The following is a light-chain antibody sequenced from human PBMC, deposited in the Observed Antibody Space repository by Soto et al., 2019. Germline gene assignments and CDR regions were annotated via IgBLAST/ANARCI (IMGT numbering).Light chain of an antibody. J-gene: IGLJ1*01. CDR2: GNS. Sequence: QSVLTQPPSASGAPGQWVTISCSGIRSNIGSHYISWYQHLPGTAPKLLIYGNSNRPSGVPDRFSGSKSGTSASLAINGLQAEDEADYYCSSYAGSSNVFGNGTKVTLL. CDR3: SSYAGSSNV. V-gene: IGLV1-47*02. CDR1: RSNIGSHY.